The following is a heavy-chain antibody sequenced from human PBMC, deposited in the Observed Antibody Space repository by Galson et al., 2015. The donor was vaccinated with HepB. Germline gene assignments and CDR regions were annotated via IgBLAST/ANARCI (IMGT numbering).Heavy chain of an antibody. D-gene: IGHD6-13*01. CDR1: GFTFDDYA. CDR2: ISWDDGST. V-gene: IGHV3-43D*03. J-gene: IGHJ4*02. CDR3: AKVYSRSWYYFDY. Sequence: SLRLSCAASGFTFDDYAMHWVRQAPGKGLEWVSLISWDDGSTYYADSVKGRFTISRDNSKNSLYLQMNSLRAEDTALYYCAKVYSRSWYYFDYWGQGTLVTVSS.